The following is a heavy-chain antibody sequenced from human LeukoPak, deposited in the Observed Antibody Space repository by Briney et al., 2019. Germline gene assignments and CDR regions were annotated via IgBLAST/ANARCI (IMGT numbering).Heavy chain of an antibody. J-gene: IGHJ6*03. CDR3: AKDPGGYGWAYYYYMDV. Sequence: GGSLRLSCAASGFTFRNYNINWVRQAPGKGLEWVSYITGSSSTIYYADSVKGRFTISRDNSKNTLYLQMNSLRAEDTAVYYCAKDPGGYGWAYYYYMDVWGKGTPVTVSS. CDR1: GFTFRNYN. V-gene: IGHV3-48*01. CDR2: ITGSSSTI. D-gene: IGHD5-12*01.